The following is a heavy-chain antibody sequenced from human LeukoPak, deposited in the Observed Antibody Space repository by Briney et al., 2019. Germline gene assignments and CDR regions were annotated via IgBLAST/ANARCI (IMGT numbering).Heavy chain of an antibody. CDR1: GFTFSSYG. CDR2: ISGSGGST. D-gene: IGHD1-26*01. Sequence: GGTLRLSCAASGFTFSSYGMSWVRQAPGKGLEWVSAISGSGGSTYYADSVKGRFTVSRDNSKNTLYLQMNSLRAEDTAVYYCAKSPTLGARVSDYWGQGTLVTVSS. J-gene: IGHJ4*02. CDR3: AKSPTLGARVSDY. V-gene: IGHV3-23*01.